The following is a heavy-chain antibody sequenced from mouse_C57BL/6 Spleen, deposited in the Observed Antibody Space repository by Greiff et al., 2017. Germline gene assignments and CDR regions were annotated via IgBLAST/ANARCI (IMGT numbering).Heavy chain of an antibody. D-gene: IGHD2-3*01. V-gene: IGHV5-6*01. Sequence: EVKVVESGGDLVKPGGSLKLSCAASGFTFSSYGMSWVRQTPDKRLEWVATISSGGSYTYYPDSVKGRFTISRDNAKNTLYLQMSSLKSEDTAMYYCARLDGFHVYFDDWGQGTTLTVSS. CDR3: ARLDGFHVYFDD. CDR2: ISSGGSYT. J-gene: IGHJ2*01. CDR1: GFTFSSYG.